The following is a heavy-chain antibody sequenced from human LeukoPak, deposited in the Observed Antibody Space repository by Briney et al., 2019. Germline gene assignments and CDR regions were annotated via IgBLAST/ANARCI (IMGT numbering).Heavy chain of an antibody. V-gene: IGHV1-18*01. Sequence: ASVKVSCKASGYTFTSYGISWVRQAPGQGLEWMGWISAYNGNTNYAQKLQGRVTMTTDTSTSTAYMELRSLRSDDTAVYYCARARSTTVTINWFDPWGQGTPVTVSS. CDR2: ISAYNGNT. D-gene: IGHD4-17*01. CDR1: GYTFTSYG. CDR3: ARARSTTVTINWFDP. J-gene: IGHJ5*02.